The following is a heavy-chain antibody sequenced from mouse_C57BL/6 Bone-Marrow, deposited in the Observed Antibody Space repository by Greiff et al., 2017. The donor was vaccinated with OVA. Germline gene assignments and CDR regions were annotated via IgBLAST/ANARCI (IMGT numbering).Heavy chain of an antibody. V-gene: IGHV5-17*01. Sequence: DVMLVESGGGLVKPGGSLKLSCAASGFTFSDYGVHWVRQAPEKGLEWVAYISSGSSTIYYADTVKGRFTISRDNAKNTLFLQMTSLRSEDTAMYYCARINYWYFDVGGTGTTVTVSS. CDR2: ISSGSSTI. CDR3: ARINYWYFDV. CDR1: GFTFSDYG. J-gene: IGHJ1*03.